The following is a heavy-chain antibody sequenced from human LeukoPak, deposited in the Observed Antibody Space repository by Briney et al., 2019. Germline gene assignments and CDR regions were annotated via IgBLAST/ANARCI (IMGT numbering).Heavy chain of an antibody. CDR1: GDSFTKYY. D-gene: IGHD2-15*01. V-gene: IGHV1-46*01. CDR2: INPGDGTT. Sequence: ASVKVSCKASGDSFTKYYIHWVRQAPGQGLEWMGIINPGDGTTTYTQKFQGRVTMTTDTSTSTVYMELSGLRSEDTAVYYCAPSVRSGGSYYFDYWGQGTLVTVSS. J-gene: IGHJ4*02. CDR3: APSVRSGGSYYFDY.